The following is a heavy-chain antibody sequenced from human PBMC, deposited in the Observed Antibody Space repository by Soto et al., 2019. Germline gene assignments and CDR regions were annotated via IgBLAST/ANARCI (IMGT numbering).Heavy chain of an antibody. Sequence: SETLSLTCPVSGGTISSRGYYWAWLRQPPGRGLEWIGSIYYNGDTYFYPSLKSRVTISVDTSKNQFSLKLTSVTAADTALYFCARGGKYYQQETYFFDYWGQGSLVTVSS. D-gene: IGHD3-16*01. J-gene: IGHJ4*02. V-gene: IGHV4-39*01. CDR3: ARGGKYYQQETYFFDY. CDR1: GGTISSRGYY. CDR2: IYYNGDT.